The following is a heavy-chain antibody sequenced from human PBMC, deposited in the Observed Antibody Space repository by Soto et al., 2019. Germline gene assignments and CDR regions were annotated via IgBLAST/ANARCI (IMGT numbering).Heavy chain of an antibody. CDR3: ARDTPPTDY. V-gene: IGHV1-18*01. CDR1: GYTFTSYH. Sequence: QVQRVQPGAEVKKPGAPVKVSCKTSGYTFTSYHISWVRQAPGQGLEWMGWISAYNTNTNYAQKFQGRATMTTDTLTSTAYMELRSLRSDDPAVYYCARDTPPTDYWGQGTLVTVSS. CDR2: ISAYNTNT. J-gene: IGHJ4*02.